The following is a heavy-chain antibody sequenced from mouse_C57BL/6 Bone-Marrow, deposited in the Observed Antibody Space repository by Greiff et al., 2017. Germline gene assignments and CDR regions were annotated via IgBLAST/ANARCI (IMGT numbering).Heavy chain of an antibody. CDR1: GFNIKDDY. J-gene: IGHJ2*01. V-gene: IGHV14-4*01. D-gene: IGHD1-1*01. CDR2: IDPENGDT. CDR3: TSHYYGRDY. Sequence: EVQGVESGAELVRPGASVKLSCTASGFNIKDDYMHWVKQRPEQGLEWIGWIDPENGDTEYASKFQGKATITADTSSNTAYLQLSSLTSEDTAVYYCTSHYYGRDYWGQGTTLTVSS.